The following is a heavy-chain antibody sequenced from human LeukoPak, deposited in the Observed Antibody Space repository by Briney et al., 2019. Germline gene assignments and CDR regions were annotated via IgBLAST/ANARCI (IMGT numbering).Heavy chain of an antibody. Sequence: SETLSLTCTVSGGSISSGGYYWSWIRQHPGKGLEWIGYIYYSGSTYYNPSLKSRVTISVDTSKNQFSLKLSSVTAADTAVYYCARRAVTYYDFWSGYFYFDYWGQGTLVTVSS. CDR3: ARRAVTYYDFWSGYFYFDY. CDR1: GGSISSGGYY. D-gene: IGHD3-3*01. CDR2: IYYSGST. V-gene: IGHV4-31*03. J-gene: IGHJ4*02.